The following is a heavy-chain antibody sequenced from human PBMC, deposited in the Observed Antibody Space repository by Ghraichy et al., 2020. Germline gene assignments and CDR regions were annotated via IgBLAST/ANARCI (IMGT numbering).Heavy chain of an antibody. Sequence: SETLSLTCTVSGGSISSYYWSWIRQPAGKGLEWIGRIYTSGSTNYNPSLKSRVTMSVDTSKNQFSLKLSSVTAADTAVYYCARDAPGYCSSTSCSSDPYNWFDPWGQGTLVTVSS. J-gene: IGHJ5*02. CDR3: ARDAPGYCSSTSCSSDPYNWFDP. CDR1: GGSISSYY. CDR2: IYTSGST. D-gene: IGHD2-2*01. V-gene: IGHV4-4*07.